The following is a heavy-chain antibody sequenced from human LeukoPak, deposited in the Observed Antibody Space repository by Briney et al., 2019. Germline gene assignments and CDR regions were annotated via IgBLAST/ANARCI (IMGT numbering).Heavy chain of an antibody. CDR1: GFSIYSGYY. J-gene: IGHJ4*02. CDR2: LSDRGTT. V-gene: IGHV4-38-2*01. CDR3: AMHPWSASANFDY. D-gene: IGHD1-26*01. Sequence: SETLSLTCALSGFSIYSGYYWGWIRQTPGKGLEWIASLSDRGTTYYNPSLRSRVSMSLDMSNNQFSLTLSSMTAADTAIYFCAMHPWSASANFDYWDRGILVSVSS.